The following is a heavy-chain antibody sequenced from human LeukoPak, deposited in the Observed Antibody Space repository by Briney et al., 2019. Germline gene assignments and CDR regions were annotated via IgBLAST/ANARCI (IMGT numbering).Heavy chain of an antibody. CDR3: ARGRYFALDV. Sequence: GGSQRLSCAASGYTFSGHWIHWVRQAPGKGLEWVSRINSDATGTMDADSVKGRFTTSRDNAKNTAYLQMNSLRAEDTAVYYCARGRYFALDVWGQGTTVTVSS. D-gene: IGHD2/OR15-2a*01. CDR1: GYTFSGHW. V-gene: IGHV3-74*03. CDR2: INSDATGT. J-gene: IGHJ6*02.